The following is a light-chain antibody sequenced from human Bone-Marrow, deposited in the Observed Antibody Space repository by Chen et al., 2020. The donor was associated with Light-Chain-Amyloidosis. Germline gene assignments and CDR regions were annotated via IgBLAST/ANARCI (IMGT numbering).Light chain of an antibody. CDR1: SIGPFNL. Sequence: QSDLTQPASVSGSPGQSVPLPCPGPSIGPFNLVSWYQQSPGNAPKLIIYEGYRRPSEVSDRFSGSTSGSTASLTISGLQTEDEADYHCCSYGGYSTFVFGGGTKLTVL. J-gene: IGLJ2*01. CDR2: EGY. CDR3: CSYGGYSTFV. V-gene: IGLV2-23*03.